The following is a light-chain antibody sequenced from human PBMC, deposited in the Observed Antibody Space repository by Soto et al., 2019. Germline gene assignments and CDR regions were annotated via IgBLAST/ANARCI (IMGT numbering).Light chain of an antibody. J-gene: IGKJ1*01. CDR3: QQRANWPPWT. V-gene: IGKV3-11*01. Sequence: EVVLTQSPATLSLSPGERATLSCRASKRVSSYLAWHQQKPGQAPRLLIYGASNRATGIPARFSGSGSGTDFTLTISSLEPEDFAVYFCQQRANWPPWTFGQGTKVEIK. CDR2: GAS. CDR1: KRVSSY.